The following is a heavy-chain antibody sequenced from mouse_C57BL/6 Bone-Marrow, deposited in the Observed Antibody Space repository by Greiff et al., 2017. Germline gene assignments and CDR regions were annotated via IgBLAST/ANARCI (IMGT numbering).Heavy chain of an antibody. Sequence: VQLQQSGAELARPGASVKMSCKASGYTFTSYTMHWVKQRPGQGLEWIGYINPSSGYTKYNQKFKDKATLTADNSSSTAYMQLSSLTSEDSAVXYCTRHDYDLYYSMDYWGPGTSVTVSS. CDR2: INPSSGYT. V-gene: IGHV1-4*01. D-gene: IGHD2-4*01. J-gene: IGHJ4*01. CDR1: GYTFTSYT. CDR3: TRHDYDLYYSMDY.